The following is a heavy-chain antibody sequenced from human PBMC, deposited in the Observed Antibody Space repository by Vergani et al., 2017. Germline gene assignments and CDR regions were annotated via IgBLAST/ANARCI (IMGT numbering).Heavy chain of an antibody. CDR3: ARAGNGWYDY. CDR2: INSNGAFT. J-gene: IGHJ4*02. D-gene: IGHD6-19*01. V-gene: IGHV3-64*01. CDR1: GFAFSSSD. Sequence: EVQLVESGGGLVQPGGSLRLSCGASGFAFSSSDMHWVRHAPGKGLEYVSAINSNGAFTYYTNSVKGRFTISRDNSKNMLYLQMGSLRPEDLAVYYCARAGNGWYDYWGQGTLVTVSS.